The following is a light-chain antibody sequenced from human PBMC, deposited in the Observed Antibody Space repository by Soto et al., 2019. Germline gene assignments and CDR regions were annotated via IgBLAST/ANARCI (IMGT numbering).Light chain of an antibody. CDR1: QSVSSSY. CDR2: GAS. Sequence: EIVLTQSPGTLSLSPGERATLSCRASQSVSSSYLAWYQQKPGQAPRLLIYGASSRATGIPDRFSGSGSGTHFALTISRLEPEGFAVYYCQHYGSSPGYTFGQGAKLEIK. V-gene: IGKV3-20*01. J-gene: IGKJ2*01. CDR3: QHYGSSPGYT.